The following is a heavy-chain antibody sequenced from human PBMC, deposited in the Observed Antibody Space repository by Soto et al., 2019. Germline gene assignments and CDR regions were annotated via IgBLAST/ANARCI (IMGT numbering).Heavy chain of an antibody. CDR1: GGSISSSSYY. CDR3: ASETFDRRSRVWSGYYYYYGMDV. CDR2: IYYSGST. V-gene: IGHV4-39*01. Sequence: SETLSLTCTVSGGSISSSSYYWGWIRQPPGKGLEWNGSIYYSGSTYYNPSLKSRVTISVDTSKNQFSLKLSSVTAADTAVYYCASETFDRRSRVWSGYYYYYGMDVWGQGTTVTVSS. J-gene: IGHJ6*02. D-gene: IGHD3-3*01.